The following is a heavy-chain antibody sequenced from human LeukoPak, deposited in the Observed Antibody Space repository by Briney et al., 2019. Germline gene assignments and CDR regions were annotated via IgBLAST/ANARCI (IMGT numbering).Heavy chain of an antibody. CDR2: IYYSGST. V-gene: IGHV4-39*07. CDR1: GGSISSSSYY. J-gene: IGHJ4*02. CDR3: ARDNYCDSSGYYY. D-gene: IGHD3-22*01. Sequence: PSETLSLTCTVSGGSISSSSYYWGWIRQPPGKGLEWIGSIYYSGSTYYNPSLKSRVTISVDTSKNQFSLKLSSVTAADTAVYYCARDNYCDSSGYYYWGQGTLVTVSS.